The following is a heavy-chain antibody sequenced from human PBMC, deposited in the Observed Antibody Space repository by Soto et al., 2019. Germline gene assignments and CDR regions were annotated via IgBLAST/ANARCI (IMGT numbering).Heavy chain of an antibody. J-gene: IGHJ6*03. CDR3: ARGLGRYRDWLLYSHSYYYYMDV. CDR2: IKQDGSEK. CDR1: GFTFSSYW. Sequence: GGSLRLSCAASGFTFSSYWMSWVRQAPGKGLEWVANIKQDGSEKYYVDSVKGRFTISRDNAKNSLYLQMNSLRAEDTAVYYCARGLGRYRDWLLYSHSYYYYMDVSGKGTTVTVSS. V-gene: IGHV3-7*01. D-gene: IGHD3-9*01.